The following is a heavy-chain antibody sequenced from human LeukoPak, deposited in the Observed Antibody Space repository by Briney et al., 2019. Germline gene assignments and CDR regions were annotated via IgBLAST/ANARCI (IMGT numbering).Heavy chain of an antibody. J-gene: IGHJ5*02. V-gene: IGHV4-59*01. D-gene: IGHD3-22*01. CDR3: ARASSSGYYKVWFDP. Sequence: SETLSLTCTVSGGSISSYYWSWIRQPPGKGLEWIGYIYCSGSTNYNPSLKSRVTISVDTSKNQFSLKLSSVTAADTAVYYCARASSSGYYKVWFDPWGQGTLVTVSS. CDR1: GGSISSYY. CDR2: IYCSGST.